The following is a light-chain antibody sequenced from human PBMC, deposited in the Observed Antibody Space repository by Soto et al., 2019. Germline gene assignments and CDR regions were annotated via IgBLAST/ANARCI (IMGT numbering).Light chain of an antibody. CDR2: GAS. V-gene: IGKV3-15*01. CDR1: QAISSN. Sequence: EIVLTHSPATLSLSPGERARLSCRANQAISSNLAWYQQKPGQAPRLLIYGASTRATGIPDRFSGSGSGTEFTLTISSLQSEDFAVYYCQHYNNWLGTFGGGTKVDIK. J-gene: IGKJ4*01. CDR3: QHYNNWLGT.